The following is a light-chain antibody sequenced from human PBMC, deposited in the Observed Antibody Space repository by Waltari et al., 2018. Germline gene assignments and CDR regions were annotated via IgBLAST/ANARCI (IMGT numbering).Light chain of an antibody. CDR3: QQYNNWPPELT. CDR1: QSVSSN. CDR2: GAS. V-gene: IGKV3-15*01. J-gene: IGKJ4*01. Sequence: EIVMTQSPATLSVSPGERATLSCGTSQSVSSNLAGYQQKPGQAPSRLIYGASTRATGFPARFSGSASGTEFTLTISRLQSEHFAVCYCQQYNNWPPELTFGGGTKVEIK.